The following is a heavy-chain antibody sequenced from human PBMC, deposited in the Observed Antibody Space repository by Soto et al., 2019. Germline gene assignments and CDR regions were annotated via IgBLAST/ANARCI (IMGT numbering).Heavy chain of an antibody. CDR2: IYHSGST. CDR3: ARVSGSYYSGMDV. D-gene: IGHD1-26*01. CDR1: GGSISSSNW. Sequence: QVQLQESGPGLVKPSGTLSLTCAVSGGSISSSNWWSWVRQPPGKGLEWIGEIYHSGSTNYNPSLKRRVTISVDKSKNQFSLKLSSVTAAATAVYYCARVSGSYYSGMDVWGQGTTVTVSS. J-gene: IGHJ6*02. V-gene: IGHV4-4*02.